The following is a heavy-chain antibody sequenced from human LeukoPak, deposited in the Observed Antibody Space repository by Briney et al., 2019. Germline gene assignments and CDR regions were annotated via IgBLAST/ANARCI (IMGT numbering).Heavy chain of an antibody. CDR2: IYYSGST. D-gene: IGHD3-10*01. CDR3: ATRRITMVRGVTTYYFDY. J-gene: IGHJ4*02. CDR1: GGSISSSSYY. Sequence: PSETLSLTCTVSGGSISSSSYYWGWIRQPPGKGLEWIGSIYYSGSTYYNPSLKSRVTISVDTSKNQFSLKLSSVTAADTAVYYCATRRITMVRGVTTYYFDYWGQGTLVTVSS. V-gene: IGHV4-39*07.